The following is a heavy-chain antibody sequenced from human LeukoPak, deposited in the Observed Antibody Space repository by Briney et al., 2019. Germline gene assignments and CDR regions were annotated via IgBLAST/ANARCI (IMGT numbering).Heavy chain of an antibody. CDR3: ARGSTYSSSLEYFQH. CDR1: GFTFSSYS. Sequence: GGSLRLSCAASGFTFSSYSMNWVRQAPGKGLEWVSYISSSSSTIYYADSVKGRFTISRDNAKNSLYLQMNSLRAEDTAVYYCARGSTYSSSLEYFQHWGQGTLVTVSS. V-gene: IGHV3-48*04. J-gene: IGHJ1*01. D-gene: IGHD6-13*01. CDR2: ISSSSSTI.